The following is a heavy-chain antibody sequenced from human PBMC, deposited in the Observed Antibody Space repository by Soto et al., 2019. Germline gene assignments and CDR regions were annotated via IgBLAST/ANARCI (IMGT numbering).Heavy chain of an antibody. V-gene: IGHV1-69*06. Sequence: QVQLVQSGAEGKKPGSSVKVSCKASGGTFSSYAISWVRQAPGQGLEWMGGIIPIFGTANYAQKFQGRVTITADKSTSTAYMELSSLRSEDTAVYYCASAPNDYDFWSGSVWFDPWGQGTLVTVSS. J-gene: IGHJ5*02. CDR1: GGTFSSYA. CDR2: IIPIFGTA. D-gene: IGHD3-3*01. CDR3: ASAPNDYDFWSGSVWFDP.